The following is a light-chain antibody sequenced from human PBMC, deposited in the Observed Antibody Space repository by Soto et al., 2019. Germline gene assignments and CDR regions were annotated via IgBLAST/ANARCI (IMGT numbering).Light chain of an antibody. CDR2: ANN. Sequence: QSVLTQPPSVSGAPGQRVTMSCTGSSSIIGAGYDVHWYQQLPGTAPKLLIYANNNRPSGVPDRFSGSKSGTSASLAITGLQAEDEADYYCQSYDSSGLVIFGGGTKLTVL. J-gene: IGLJ2*01. CDR3: QSYDSSGLVI. V-gene: IGLV1-40*01. CDR1: SSIIGAGYD.